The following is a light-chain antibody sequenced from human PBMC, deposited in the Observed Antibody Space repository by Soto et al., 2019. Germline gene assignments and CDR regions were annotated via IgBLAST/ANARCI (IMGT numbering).Light chain of an antibody. J-gene: IGLJ3*02. CDR2: EVS. CDR1: SSDVGGYHY. CDR3: ISYIPSTTTHWV. V-gene: IGLV2-14*01. Sequence: QSALTQPASVSGSPGQSITISCTGSSSDVGGYHYVSWYQQYPGEAPKLVISEVSNRPSGISDRFSGSKSGDTASLTISGLQAEDEADYYCISYIPSTTTHWVFGGGTKLTVL.